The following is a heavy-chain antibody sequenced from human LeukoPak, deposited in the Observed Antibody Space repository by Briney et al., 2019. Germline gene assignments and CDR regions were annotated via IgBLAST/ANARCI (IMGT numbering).Heavy chain of an antibody. V-gene: IGHV3-74*01. CDR2: INSDGSST. Sequence: GGSLRLSCAASGFTFSSYAMSWVRQAPGKGLVWVSRINSDGSSTSYADSVKGRFTISRDNAKNTLYLQMNSLRAEDTAVYYCARSTYYYDSSGYYMYYFDYWGQGTLVTVSS. CDR3: ARSTYYYDSSGYYMYYFDY. J-gene: IGHJ4*02. D-gene: IGHD3-22*01. CDR1: GFTFSSYA.